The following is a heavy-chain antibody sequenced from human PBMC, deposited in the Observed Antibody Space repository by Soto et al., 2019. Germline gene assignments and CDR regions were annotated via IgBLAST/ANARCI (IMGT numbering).Heavy chain of an antibody. J-gene: IGHJ6*02. Sequence: WALRLSCAASGFTFDDYTMHWVRQAPGKGLEWVSLISSDGGSTYYADSEKGRFTISRDNSKNSLYLQMNSLRTEDTALYYCAKDIQAARPNLYYYYHYGMDVWGQGTTVTVSS. CDR2: ISSDGGST. V-gene: IGHV3-43*01. CDR3: AKDIQAARPNLYYYYHYGMDV. CDR1: GFTFDDYT. D-gene: IGHD6-6*01.